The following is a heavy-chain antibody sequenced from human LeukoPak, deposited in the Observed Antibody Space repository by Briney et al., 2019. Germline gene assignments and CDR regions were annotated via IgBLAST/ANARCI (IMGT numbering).Heavy chain of an antibody. CDR1: GGSFSGYY. Sequence: SETLSLSCAVYGGSFSGYYWSWIRQPPGKGLEWIGEINHRGSTNYNPSLKSRVTISLDTPENQFSLKLSSVTAADTAVYYCARGPSWGALYVYWGQGTLVTVSS. CDR2: INHRGST. CDR3: ARGPSWGALYVY. J-gene: IGHJ4*02. D-gene: IGHD1-26*01. V-gene: IGHV4-34*01.